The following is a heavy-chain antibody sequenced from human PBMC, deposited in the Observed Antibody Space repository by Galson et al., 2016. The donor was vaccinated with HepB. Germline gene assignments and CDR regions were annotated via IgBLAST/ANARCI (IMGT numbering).Heavy chain of an antibody. D-gene: IGHD6-6*01. J-gene: IGHJ6*02. V-gene: IGHV3-21*01. CDR1: GFNFSNYA. Sequence: SLRLSCAASGFNFSNYAIHWVRQAPGKGLEWVSSISTSSSYIYYADSVKGRFTISRDNAKNSLYLQMNSLRAEDTAVYYCARDTTAARLWDYYYGMDVWGQGTTVTVSS. CDR3: ARDTTAARLWDYYYGMDV. CDR2: ISTSSSYI.